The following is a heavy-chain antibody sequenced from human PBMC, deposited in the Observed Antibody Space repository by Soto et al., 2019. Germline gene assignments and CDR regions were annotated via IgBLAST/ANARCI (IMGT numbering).Heavy chain of an antibody. V-gene: IGHV4-39*01. D-gene: IGHD3-3*01. CDR1: GGSISSSSYY. CDR2: IYYSGST. Sequence: PSETLSLTCTVSGGSISSSSYYWGWIRQPPGKGLEWIGSIYYSGSTYYNPSLKSRVTISVDTSKNQFSLKLSSVTAADTAVYYCARHRSSITIFGVVTPPDMDVWGQGTTVTVSS. J-gene: IGHJ6*02. CDR3: ARHRSSITIFGVVTPPDMDV.